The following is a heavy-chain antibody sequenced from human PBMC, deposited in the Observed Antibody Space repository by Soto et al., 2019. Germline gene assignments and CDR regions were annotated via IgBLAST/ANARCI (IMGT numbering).Heavy chain of an antibody. V-gene: IGHV1-3*01. CDR2: INAGNGNT. Sequence: QVQLVQSGAEVKKPGASVKVSCKASGYTFTSYAMHWVRQAPGQRLEWMGWINAGNGNTKYSQKFQGRVTITRDTSASTAYMGLSSLRSEDTAAYYCAGGDPYTMVRGVTQPPSYYYGMDVWGQGTTVAVSS. D-gene: IGHD3-10*01. CDR3: AGGDPYTMVRGVTQPPSYYYGMDV. J-gene: IGHJ6*02. CDR1: GYTFTSYA.